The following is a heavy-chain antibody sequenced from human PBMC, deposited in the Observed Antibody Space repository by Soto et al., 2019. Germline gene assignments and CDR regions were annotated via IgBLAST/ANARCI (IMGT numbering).Heavy chain of an antibody. CDR3: ARDLGIVSVPFDA. CDR1: GDSITSYY. J-gene: IGHJ3*01. D-gene: IGHD2-15*01. V-gene: IGHV4-59*01. CDR2: IYYSGST. Sequence: QVQLQESGPGLVKPSETLSLTCTVSGDSITSYYWSWIRHPPGKALDWIGSIYYSGSTDNNPSLTSRVTISLDPAKKQFSLKLQSVTAADTAVYYCARDLGIVSVPFDAWAQGTMVTVSA.